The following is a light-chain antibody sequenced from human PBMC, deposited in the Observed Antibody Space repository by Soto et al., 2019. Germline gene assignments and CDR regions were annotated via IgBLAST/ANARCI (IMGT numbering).Light chain of an antibody. V-gene: IGKV1-8*01. CDR2: AAS. Sequence: AIRMTQSPSSLSASTGDRVTITCRASQGISNYLAWYQQKPGKAPKVLIHAASTLQGGVASRFSGSGSGTDFTLTISGLQSEDFATYYCQQYYSYPWTFGQGTKVEIK. CDR3: QQYYSYPWT. CDR1: QGISNY. J-gene: IGKJ1*01.